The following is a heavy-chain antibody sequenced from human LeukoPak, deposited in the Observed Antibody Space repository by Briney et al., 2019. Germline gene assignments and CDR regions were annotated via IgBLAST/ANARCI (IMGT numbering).Heavy chain of an antibody. CDR3: ARGEQQLVNYYYGMDV. J-gene: IGHJ6*02. V-gene: IGHV1-46*01. Sequence: ASVKVSCKASGYTFTSYYMHWVRQAPGQGLEWMGIINPSGGSTSYAQKFQGRVTMTRDTSTSTVYMELSSLRSEDTAVCYCARGEQQLVNYYYGMDVWGQGTTVTVSS. CDR2: INPSGGST. D-gene: IGHD6-13*01. CDR1: GYTFTSYY.